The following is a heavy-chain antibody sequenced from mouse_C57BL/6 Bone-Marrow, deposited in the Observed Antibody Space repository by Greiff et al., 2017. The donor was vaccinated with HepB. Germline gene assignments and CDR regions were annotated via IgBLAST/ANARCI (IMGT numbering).Heavy chain of an antibody. CDR3: ARSLGGFDY. CDR2: IYPGDGDT. D-gene: IGHD4-1*01. J-gene: IGHJ2*01. Sequence: QVQLKQPGAELVKPGASVKISCKASGYAFSSSWMNWVKQRPGKGLEWIGRIYPGDGDTNYNGKFKGKATLTADKSSSTAYMQLSSLTSEDSAVYFCARSLGGFDYWGQGTTLTVSS. CDR1: GYAFSSSW. V-gene: IGHV1-82*01.